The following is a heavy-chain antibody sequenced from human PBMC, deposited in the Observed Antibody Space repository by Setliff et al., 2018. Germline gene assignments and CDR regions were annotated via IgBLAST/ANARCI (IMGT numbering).Heavy chain of an antibody. J-gene: IGHJ5*02. CDR1: GDFIRDYY. Sequence: SETLSLTCTVSGDFIRDYYWNWIRQSPGKGLEWIGYIYYRGTTNYNSSLKSRVTISIGMSKNQFSLKLSSATAADTAVYFCAAVGIDAGGGWFDPWGHGIPVTVSS. CDR2: IYYRGTT. D-gene: IGHD1-26*01. V-gene: IGHV4-59*01. CDR3: AAVGIDAGGGWFDP.